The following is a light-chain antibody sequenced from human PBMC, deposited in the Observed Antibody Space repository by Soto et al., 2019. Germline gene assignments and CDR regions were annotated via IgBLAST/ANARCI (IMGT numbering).Light chain of an antibody. V-gene: IGKV3-15*01. CDR3: QQRSNWPIT. Sequence: IVMPQSPSTLSVSPGGRASLSCRASRGISSTLAWYQQKPGQAPRLLIYDASTRATGIPARFSGSGSGTEFTLTISSLEPEDFAVYYCQQRSNWPITFGQGTRLEIK. J-gene: IGKJ5*01. CDR2: DAS. CDR1: RGISST.